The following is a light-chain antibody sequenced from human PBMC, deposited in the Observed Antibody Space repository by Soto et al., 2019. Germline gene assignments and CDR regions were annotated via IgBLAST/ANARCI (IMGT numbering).Light chain of an antibody. Sequence: DIQMTQSPSSLSASVGDRVTITCRASQTIAVYLNWYQQKPGKAPRLLIYAASSLQSGVPSRFRGSGSGTDFTLNISSLQPEDFATYYCQQSFSTPGTFGQGTKVDI. CDR3: QQSFSTPGT. CDR1: QTIAVY. J-gene: IGKJ1*01. CDR2: AAS. V-gene: IGKV1-39*01.